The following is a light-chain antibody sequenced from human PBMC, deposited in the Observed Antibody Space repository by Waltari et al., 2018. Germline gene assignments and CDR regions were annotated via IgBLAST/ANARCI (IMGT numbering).Light chain of an antibody. CDR1: QSVTSTS. CDR3: QQYDGEVVT. CDR2: GTS. Sequence: EIVLTQSPGTLSLSPGERATLSCRASQSVTSTSLTWYQQKLGQAPRPLIYGTSSRATAIPDRFSGSGSGTDFTLTISRLEPEDFAVYYCQQYDGEVVTFGGGTKVEI. V-gene: IGKV3-20*01. J-gene: IGKJ4*01.